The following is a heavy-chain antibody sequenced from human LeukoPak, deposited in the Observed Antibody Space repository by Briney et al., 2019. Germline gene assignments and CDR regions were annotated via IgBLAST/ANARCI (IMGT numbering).Heavy chain of an antibody. CDR1: GFSFASYN. V-gene: IGHV3-21*01. CDR3: ARDLLDTRFLSYPYYYYYMDV. D-gene: IGHD3-10*01. Sequence: GESLRLSCAASGFSFASYNMNWVRQAPGKGLEWVSSITISGTYIYYADSVKGRFTISRDNAKNSLYLQMNSLRAEDTAVYYCARDLLDTRFLSYPYYYYYMDVWGKGTTVTITS. CDR2: ITISGTYI. J-gene: IGHJ6*03.